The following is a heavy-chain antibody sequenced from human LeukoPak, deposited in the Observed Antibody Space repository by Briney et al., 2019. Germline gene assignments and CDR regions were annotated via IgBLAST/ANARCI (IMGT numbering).Heavy chain of an antibody. V-gene: IGHV3-23*01. J-gene: IGHJ4*02. D-gene: IGHD1-7*01. CDR3: AKGVNWNYGEGLDY. CDR1: GFTFSSYA. CDR2: ISGSGGST. Sequence: PGGSLRLSCAASGFTFSSYAMSWVRQAPGKGLEWVSAISGSGGSTYYADSVKGRFTISRDNSKNTLYLQMNSLRAEDTAVYYCAKGVNWNYGEGLDYWGQGTLVTVSS.